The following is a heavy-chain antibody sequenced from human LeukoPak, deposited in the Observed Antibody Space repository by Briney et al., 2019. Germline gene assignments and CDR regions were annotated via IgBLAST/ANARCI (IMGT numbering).Heavy chain of an antibody. V-gene: IGHV4-34*01. CDR2: INQTGKTNYNPSLT. J-gene: IGHJ4*02. D-gene: IGHD2-15*01. Sequence: SETLSLTCAVDGGSLSGFYWTWIRQTPAKGLEWIGEINQTGKTNYNPSLTDYNPSLKSRVTISVDTSKNQFSLKLSSVTAADTAVYYCVGDRDRRDFDYWGQGTLVTVSS. CDR3: VGDRDRRDFDY. CDR1: GGSLSGFY.